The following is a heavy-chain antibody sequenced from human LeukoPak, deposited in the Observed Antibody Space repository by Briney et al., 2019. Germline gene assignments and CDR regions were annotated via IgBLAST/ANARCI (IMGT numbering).Heavy chain of an antibody. V-gene: IGHV3-48*03. J-gene: IGHJ4*02. CDR3: ATIPRTYYYDSSGYFHFDY. Sequence: GGSLRLSCAASGFTFSSYEMNWVRQAPGKGLEWVSYISSSGNTIYCADSVKGRFTISRDNAKNSLYLQMNSLRAEDTAVYYCATIPRTYYYDSSGYFHFDYWGQGTLVTVSS. CDR1: GFTFSSYE. D-gene: IGHD3-22*01. CDR2: ISSSGNTI.